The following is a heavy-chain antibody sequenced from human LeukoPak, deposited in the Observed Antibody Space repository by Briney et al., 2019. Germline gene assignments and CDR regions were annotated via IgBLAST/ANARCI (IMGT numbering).Heavy chain of an antibody. CDR1: GFTFSSYA. V-gene: IGHV3-23*01. CDR3: AKDRAGGSVWYAFDP. J-gene: IGHJ5*02. CDR2: ISFSGGST. D-gene: IGHD6-13*01. Sequence: SGGSLRLSCAASGFTFSSYAMGWVRQAPGKGLEWVSVISFSGGSTDYADSVKGRFTISRDNSKNTLYLQMNSLRPDDTAVYYCAKDRAGGSVWYAFDPWGQGTLVTVSS.